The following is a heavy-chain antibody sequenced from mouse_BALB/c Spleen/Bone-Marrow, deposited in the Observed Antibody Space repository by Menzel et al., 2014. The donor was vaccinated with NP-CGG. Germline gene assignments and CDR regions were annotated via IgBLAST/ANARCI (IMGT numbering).Heavy chain of an antibody. D-gene: IGHD1-1*01. CDR2: IRNKANGYTT. V-gene: IGHV7-3*02. J-gene: IGHJ1*01. Sequence: EVQGVESGGGLVQPGGSLRLSCATSGFTFTDYYMSWVRQTPGKALEWLGFIRNKANGYTTDYSVSVKGRFTISRDNSQSILYLQMNTLRAEDSATYYCARDENYDIYWYFDVWGAGTPVTVSS. CDR3: ARDENYDIYWYFDV. CDR1: GFTFTDYY.